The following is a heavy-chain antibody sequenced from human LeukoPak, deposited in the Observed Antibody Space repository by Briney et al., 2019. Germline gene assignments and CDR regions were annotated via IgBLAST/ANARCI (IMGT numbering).Heavy chain of an antibody. CDR2: INSGDTYT. CDR3: APDLRGAAWSLDS. Sequence: MAGGSLILSCASSGFNFSDYYMSWIRPGPGQGLEWVSFINSGDTYTSYTESVKGRFTISRDNAKSSLYLQMSSLKAEDTAVYYCAPDLRGAAWSLDSWGQGTLVTVSS. V-gene: IGHV3-11*03. D-gene: IGHD2-15*01. J-gene: IGHJ4*02. CDR1: GFNFSDYY.